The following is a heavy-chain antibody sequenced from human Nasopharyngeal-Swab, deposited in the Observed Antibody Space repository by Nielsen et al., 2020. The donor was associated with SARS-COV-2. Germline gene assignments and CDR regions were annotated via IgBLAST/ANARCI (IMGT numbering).Heavy chain of an antibody. D-gene: IGHD2-15*01. CDR3: ARERMTIAGRRYYFDY. CDR2: ISSSSSYI. J-gene: IGHJ4*02. Sequence: GGSLRLSCAASGFTFSSYSMNWVRQAPGKGLEWVSSISSSSSYIYYADSVKGRFTISRDNAKNSLYLQMNSLRAEDTAVYYCARERMTIAGRRYYFDYWGQGTLVTVSS. CDR1: GFTFSSYS. V-gene: IGHV3-21*01.